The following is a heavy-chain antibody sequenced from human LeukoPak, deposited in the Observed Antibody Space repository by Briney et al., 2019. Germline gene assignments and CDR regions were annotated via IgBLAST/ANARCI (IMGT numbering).Heavy chain of an antibody. D-gene: IGHD6-19*01. Sequence: SETLSLTCTVSGGSISSYYWSWIRQPPGKGLEWIGYIYYSGSTNYNPSLKSRVTISVDTSKPKFSLKLSSVTAADTAVYYCARRGSGNYYYFDYWGQGTLVTVSS. CDR1: GGSISSYY. V-gene: IGHV4-59*01. J-gene: IGHJ4*02. CDR3: ARRGSGNYYYFDY. CDR2: IYYSGST.